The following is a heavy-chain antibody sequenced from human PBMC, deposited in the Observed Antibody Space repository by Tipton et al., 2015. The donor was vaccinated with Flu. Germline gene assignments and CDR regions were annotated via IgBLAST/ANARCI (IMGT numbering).Heavy chain of an antibody. J-gene: IGHJ4*02. CDR2: IYYSGST. V-gene: IGHV4-39*07. CDR3: ASVAARGAGY. CDR1: GGSISSSSYY. Sequence: LRLSCTVSGGSISSSSYYWGWIRQPPGKGLEWIGSIYYSGSTYYNPSLKSRVTISVDTSKNQFSLKLSSVTAADTAVYYCASVAARGAGYWGQGTLVTVSS. D-gene: IGHD6-6*01.